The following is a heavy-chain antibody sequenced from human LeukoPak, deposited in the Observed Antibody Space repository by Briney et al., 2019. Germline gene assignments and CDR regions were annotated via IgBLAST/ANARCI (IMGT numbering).Heavy chain of an antibody. CDR1: GFTFSSYW. J-gene: IGHJ4*02. Sequence: GGSLRLSCAASGFTFSSYWMSWVRQAPGKGLEWVANIKQDGSEKYYVDSVKGRFTISRDNAKNSLYLQMNSLRAEDTAVYYCARRALSLYYYDSSGPRGVYFDYWGQGTLVTVSS. D-gene: IGHD3-22*01. V-gene: IGHV3-7*01. CDR3: ARRALSLYYYDSSGPRGVYFDY. CDR2: IKQDGSEK.